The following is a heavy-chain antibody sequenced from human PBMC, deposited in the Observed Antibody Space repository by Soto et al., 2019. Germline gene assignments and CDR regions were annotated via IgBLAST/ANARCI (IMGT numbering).Heavy chain of an antibody. V-gene: IGHV3-30-3*01. CDR3: SRYSSKVRGVTYGMDV. Sequence: PVRFLRVSCAASEVTCSNYGRQRVRKAPGKGLEWVAVISYDGSNKYYADSVKGRFTISRDNSKNTLYLQMNSLRAEDTAVYYCSRYSSKVRGVTYGMDVRGQGTTVTVSS. J-gene: IGHJ6*02. D-gene: IGHD3-10*01. CDR2: ISYDGSNK. CDR1: EVTCSNYG.